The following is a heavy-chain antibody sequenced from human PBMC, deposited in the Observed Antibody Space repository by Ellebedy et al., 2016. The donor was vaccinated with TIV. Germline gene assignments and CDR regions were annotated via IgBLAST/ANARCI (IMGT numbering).Heavy chain of an antibody. CDR2: ISASGSST. D-gene: IGHD1-26*01. Sequence: PGGSLRLSCAASGFSFSRYSMNWVRQAPGRGLEWVSSISASGSSTYYADSVKARFTISRDNSKNTLYLQINSLRVEDTALYYCAKDGSWSPSMAYFDWGQGTLVTVSS. J-gene: IGHJ4*02. CDR3: AKDGSWSPSMAYFD. V-gene: IGHV3-23*01. CDR1: GFSFSRYS.